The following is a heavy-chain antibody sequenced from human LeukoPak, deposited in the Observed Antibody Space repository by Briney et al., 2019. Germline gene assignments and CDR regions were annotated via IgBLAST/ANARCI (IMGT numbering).Heavy chain of an antibody. CDR3: AIVGAAYQDSNY. V-gene: IGHV1-2*02. D-gene: IGHD1-26*01. Sequence: ASVKVSCKTSGYTFIAFFIHWVRQAPGQGLEWMGWLNPNSGGTNYAQKFQGRVTVTRDTSISTAYMELSRLRSDDTAVYFCAIVGAAYQDSNYWGQGTLVTVSS. CDR2: LNPNSGGT. J-gene: IGHJ4*02. CDR1: GYTFIAFF.